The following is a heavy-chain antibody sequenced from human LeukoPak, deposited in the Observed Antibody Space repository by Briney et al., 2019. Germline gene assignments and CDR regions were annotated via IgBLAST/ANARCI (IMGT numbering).Heavy chain of an antibody. J-gene: IGHJ4*02. CDR3: ARVRDRSGYFYDFDY. CDR1: GGSISSYY. CDR2: IHYSGST. D-gene: IGHD3-22*01. Sequence: SETLSLTCTVSGGSISSYYWSWIRQPPGTGLEWIGYIHYSGSTNYNPSLKSRATISVDTPKNQFSLKLSSVTAADTAVYYCARVRDRSGYFYDFDYWGQGTLVTVSS. V-gene: IGHV4-59*01.